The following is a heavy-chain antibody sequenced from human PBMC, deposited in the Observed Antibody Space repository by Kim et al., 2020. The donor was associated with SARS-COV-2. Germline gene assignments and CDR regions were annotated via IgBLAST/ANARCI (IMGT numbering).Heavy chain of an antibody. CDR3: AKEGGH. CDR2: NRSGGGT. V-gene: IGHV1-46*01. J-gene: IGHJ4*02. D-gene: IGHD3-16*01. Sequence: NRSGGGTNYAQKFQGRVTMTGDTSTNTVYMELSRLRSDDTAVYYCAKEGGHWGQGTLVTVSS.